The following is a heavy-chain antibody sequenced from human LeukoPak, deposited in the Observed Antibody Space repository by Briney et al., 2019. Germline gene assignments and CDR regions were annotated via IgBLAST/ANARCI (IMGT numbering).Heavy chain of an antibody. Sequence: PGGSLRLSCAAPGFTFSDYDMHWVCQATGKGLEWVLSIGTAGDTYYTGSVKGRFTISRENAKNSLYLQMNSLRAGDTAVYYCARVAKERVGGVYYFDYWGQGTLVTVSS. CDR1: GFTFSDYD. CDR2: IGTAGDT. D-gene: IGHD1-1*01. J-gene: IGHJ4*02. CDR3: ARVAKERVGGVYYFDY. V-gene: IGHV3-13*01.